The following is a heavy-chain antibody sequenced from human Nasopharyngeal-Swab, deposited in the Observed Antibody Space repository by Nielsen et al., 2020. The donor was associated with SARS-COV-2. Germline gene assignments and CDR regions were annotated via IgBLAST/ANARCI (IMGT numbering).Heavy chain of an antibody. J-gene: IGHJ6*02. CDR3: ARGDTIFGVVMDGMDV. D-gene: IGHD3-3*01. V-gene: IGHV1-46*01. CDR1: GFTFTSYY. Sequence: ASVQVSCKASGFTFTSYYMHWVRQAPGQGLEWMGIINPNDGSTSDAQKFQGRVSMTRDTSTSTVYMELSSLRSEDTAVYYCARGDTIFGVVMDGMDVWGQGTTVTVSS. CDR2: INPNDGST.